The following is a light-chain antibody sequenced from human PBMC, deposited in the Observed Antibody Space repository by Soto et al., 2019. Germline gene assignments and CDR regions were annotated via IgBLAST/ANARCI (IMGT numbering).Light chain of an antibody. CDR2: EVS. Sequence: QSALTQPASVSGSPGQSITISCTGTSSDVGAYNYVSWYQQHPGKAPKLMIFEVSDRPSGVSNRFSGSKSGNTASLTISGLQAEDEATYYCRSFTSSNTLVFGGGTKVTVL. V-gene: IGLV2-14*01. J-gene: IGLJ2*01. CDR1: SSDVGAYNY. CDR3: RSFTSSNTLV.